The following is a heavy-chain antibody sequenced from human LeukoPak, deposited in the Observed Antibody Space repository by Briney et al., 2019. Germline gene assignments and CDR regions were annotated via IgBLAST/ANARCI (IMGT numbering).Heavy chain of an antibody. CDR2: ISSSSSYI. J-gene: IGHJ4*02. CDR3: ARDPLGYCSSTSCYEIDY. CDR1: GFTFSSYA. D-gene: IGHD2-2*01. Sequence: PGGSLRLSCAASGFTFSSYAMSWVRQAPGKGLEWVSSISSSSSYIYYADSVKGRFTISRDNAKNSLYLQMNSLRAEDTAVYYCARDPLGYCSSTSCYEIDYWGQGTLVTVSS. V-gene: IGHV3-21*01.